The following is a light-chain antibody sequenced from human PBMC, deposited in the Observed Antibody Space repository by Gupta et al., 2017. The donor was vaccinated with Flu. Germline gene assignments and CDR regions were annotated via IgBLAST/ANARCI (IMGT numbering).Light chain of an antibody. CDR1: HDIKTW. CDR2: AAS. CDR3: QQYEAFPPT. J-gene: IGKJ4*01. V-gene: IGKV1-12*01. Sequence: PSSVSASVGDTVTITCRASHDIKTWLAWYQRKSGKAPKGLIFAASTLVRGVPSRFSGSGSGTVFTLTINALQPEDFATYFCQQYEAFPPTFGGGTQVE.